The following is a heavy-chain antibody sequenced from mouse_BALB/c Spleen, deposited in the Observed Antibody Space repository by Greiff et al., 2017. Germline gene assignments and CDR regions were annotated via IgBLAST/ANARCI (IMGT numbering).Heavy chain of an antibody. V-gene: IGHV8-12*01. Sequence: QVTLKESGPGILQPSQTLSLTCSFSGFSLSTSGMGVSWIRQPSGKGLEWLAHIYWDDDKRYNPSLKSRLTISKDTSSNQVFLKITSVDTADTATYYCARRRGDYYAMDYWGQGTSVTVSS. CDR3: ARRRGDYYAMDY. CDR1: GFSLSTSGMG. CDR2: IYWDDDK. J-gene: IGHJ4*01.